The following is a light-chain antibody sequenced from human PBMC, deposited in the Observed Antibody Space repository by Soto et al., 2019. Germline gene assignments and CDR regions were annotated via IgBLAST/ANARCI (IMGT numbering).Light chain of an antibody. CDR1: QSVRSN. Sequence: EMVMTQSPVTLSVSPGERATLSCRASQSVRSNLAWYQQIPGQVPRLLIYGASTRATGIPARFSGSGSGTEFTLTISSLQSEDFAVYYCQEYNNWPGTFGQGTKVEIK. CDR3: QEYNNWPGT. J-gene: IGKJ1*01. CDR2: GAS. V-gene: IGKV3-15*01.